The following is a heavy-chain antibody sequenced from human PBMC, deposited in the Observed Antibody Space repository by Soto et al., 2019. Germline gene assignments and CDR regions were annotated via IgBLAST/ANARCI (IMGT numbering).Heavy chain of an antibody. D-gene: IGHD3-10*02. CDR3: VRGDGEYYVGNGYLGRH. V-gene: IGHV3-74*01. CDR1: GFTFSSYW. J-gene: IGHJ4*02. CDR2: IKSDGSWA. Sequence: EVQLAESGGGLVQPGGSLRLSCTASGFTFSSYWMHWVRQAPGKGLEWVSRIKSDGSWALYADSMEGRLTISRDNAKKTQYLQMKCLRAEDTTVDYCVRGDGEYYVGNGYLGRHWGQGTLVTVSS.